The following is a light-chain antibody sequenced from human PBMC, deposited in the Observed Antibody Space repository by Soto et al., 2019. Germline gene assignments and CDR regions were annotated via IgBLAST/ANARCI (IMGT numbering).Light chain of an antibody. Sequence: EIVLTQSPGTLSLSPGERATLSCRASQSVSSSYLAWYQQKPGQAPRLLIYGASSRATGIPDRLSGSGSGTDFTLTISSLEPEDFAVYYCQQYGSSPPGVTFGPGTKVDIK. CDR1: QSVSSSY. CDR3: QQYGSSPPGVT. J-gene: IGKJ3*01. CDR2: GAS. V-gene: IGKV3-20*01.